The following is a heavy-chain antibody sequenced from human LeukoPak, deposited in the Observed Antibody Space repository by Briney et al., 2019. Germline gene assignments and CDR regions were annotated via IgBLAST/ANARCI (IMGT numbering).Heavy chain of an antibody. D-gene: IGHD3-10*01. J-gene: IGHJ6*02. V-gene: IGHV3-13*01. CDR3: ARVLELSGMDV. CDR1: GFTVSSYD. Sequence: GGTLRLSSAASGFTVSSYDMHWVRQATGKGLEWVSAIGTAGDTYYPGSVKGRFTISRENAKNSLYLQMNSLRAGDTAVYYCARVLELSGMDVWGQGTTVTVSS. CDR2: IGTAGDT.